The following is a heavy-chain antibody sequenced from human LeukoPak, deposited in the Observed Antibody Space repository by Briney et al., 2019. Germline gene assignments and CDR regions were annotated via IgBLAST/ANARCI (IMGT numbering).Heavy chain of an antibody. D-gene: IGHD4-17*01. V-gene: IGHV3-30*03. CDR1: GFTFSSYG. CDR2: ISYDGSNK. Sequence: GRSLRLSCAASGFTFSSYGMHWVRQAPGKGLEWVAVISYDGSNKYYADSVKGRFTISRDNSKNTLYLQMNSLRAEDTAVYYCATTYGDLDYFQHWGQGTPVTVSS. CDR3: ATTYGDLDYFQH. J-gene: IGHJ1*01.